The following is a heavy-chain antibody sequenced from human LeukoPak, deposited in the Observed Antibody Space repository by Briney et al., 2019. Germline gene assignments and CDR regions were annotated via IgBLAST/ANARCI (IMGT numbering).Heavy chain of an antibody. Sequence: GGSLRLSCAASGFTVSSNYMSWVRQAPGKGLEWVSVIYSGGSTYYADSVKGRFTISRHNSKNTLYLQMNSLRAGDTAVYYCARDGAYWNYGNYYYGMDVWGQGTTVAVSS. D-gene: IGHD1-7*01. CDR2: IYSGGST. CDR3: ARDGAYWNYGNYYYGMDV. V-gene: IGHV3-53*04. J-gene: IGHJ6*02. CDR1: GFTVSSNY.